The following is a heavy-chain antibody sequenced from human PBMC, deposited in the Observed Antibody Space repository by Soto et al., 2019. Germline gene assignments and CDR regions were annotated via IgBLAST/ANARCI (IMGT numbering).Heavy chain of an antibody. CDR3: AKAPARLAYCGGDCYVFDY. CDR2: ITCNSGSI. CDR1: GFTFSSYS. J-gene: IGHJ4*02. D-gene: IGHD2-21*02. V-gene: IGHV3-48*04. Sequence: GGSLRLSCAASGFTFSSYSMNWVRQAPGKGLEWVSYITCNSGSIAYADSVRGRFTISRDNSKSSLFLQMNSLRAEDTAVYYCAKAPARLAYCGGDCYVFDYWGQGTLVTVSS.